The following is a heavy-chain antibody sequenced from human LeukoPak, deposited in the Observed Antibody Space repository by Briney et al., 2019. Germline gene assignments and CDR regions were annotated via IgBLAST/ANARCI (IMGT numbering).Heavy chain of an antibody. CDR2: INPNSGGT. Sequence: ASVKVSCKASGYTFTGYYMHWVRQAPGQGLEWMGWINPNSGGTNYAQKFQGRVTMTRDTSISTAYVELSRLRSDDTAVYYCARFRVVIRALDYWGQGTLVTVSS. CDR3: ARFRVVIRALDY. J-gene: IGHJ4*02. D-gene: IGHD3-3*01. CDR1: GYTFTGYY. V-gene: IGHV1-2*02.